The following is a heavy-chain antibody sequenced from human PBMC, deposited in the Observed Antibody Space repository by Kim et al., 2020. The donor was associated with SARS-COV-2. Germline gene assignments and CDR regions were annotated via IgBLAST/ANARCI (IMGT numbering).Heavy chain of an antibody. CDR3: ARGPEGGSYNRVVDKARFDP. V-gene: IGHV1-46*01. CDR1: GYTFTSYY. J-gene: IGHJ5*02. CDR2: INPSGGST. Sequence: ASVKVSCKASGYTFTSYYMHWVRQAPGQGLEWMGIINPSGGSTSYAQKFQGRVTMTRDTSTSTVYMELSSLRSEDTAVYYCARGPEGGSYNRVVDKARFDPWGQGTLVTVSS. D-gene: IGHD1-26*01.